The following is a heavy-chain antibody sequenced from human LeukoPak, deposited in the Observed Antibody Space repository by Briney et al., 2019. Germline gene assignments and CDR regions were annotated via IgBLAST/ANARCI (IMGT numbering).Heavy chain of an antibody. CDR2: IYYSGST. CDR3: ARGGSSGYDPFDY. Sequence: PSETLSLTCTVSGGSISRYYWSWIGQPPGKGLERIGYIYYSGSTDYNPALKSRVIMSVDTSKNQFSLKLSSVTAADPAVYYCARGGSSGYDPFDYWGQGTLVTVSS. J-gene: IGHJ4*02. D-gene: IGHD5-12*01. CDR1: GGSISRYY. V-gene: IGHV4-59*01.